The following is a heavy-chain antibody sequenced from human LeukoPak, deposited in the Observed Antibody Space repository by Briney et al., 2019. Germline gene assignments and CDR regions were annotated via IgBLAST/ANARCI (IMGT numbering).Heavy chain of an antibody. Sequence: GKSLRLSCVVSGFTLSSHGMHWVRQAPGKGLEWVAVIPYDGGKKSYADSVKGRFTISRDNSKNTLYLQMDSLRVEDTAIYYCARDRAWDYLDSWDQGPLVTVSS. D-gene: IGHD1-26*01. CDR3: ARDRAWDYLDS. CDR2: IPYDGGKK. V-gene: IGHV3-30*03. J-gene: IGHJ4*02. CDR1: GFTLSSHG.